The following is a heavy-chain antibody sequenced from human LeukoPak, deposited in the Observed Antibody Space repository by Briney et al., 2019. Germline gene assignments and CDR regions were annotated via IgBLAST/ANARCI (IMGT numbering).Heavy chain of an antibody. J-gene: IGHJ5*01. V-gene: IGHV3-30*01. CDR1: GFTFSRYA. Sequence: GGSLRLSCAASGFTFSRYAMHWVRQAPGKGLEWVAVTSPDGNDKYYADSVKGRFTISRDNSENTVFLQMYSLNTEDTAVYSCFTGSSYYYDSWGQGTLVNVSS. D-gene: IGHD3-22*01. CDR2: TSPDGNDK. CDR3: FTGSSYYYDS.